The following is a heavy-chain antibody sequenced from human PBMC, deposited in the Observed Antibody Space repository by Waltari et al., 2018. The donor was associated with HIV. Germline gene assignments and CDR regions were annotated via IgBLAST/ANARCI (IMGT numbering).Heavy chain of an antibody. V-gene: IGHV1-8*01. D-gene: IGHD5-12*01. Sequence: QVQLVQSGAEVKKPGVSVKVSCKASGYTFTTYDINWLRQATGQGLEWMGWMNPNSGNTAYAQNFQGRVTMTRNTSISTAYMELSSLRSEDTAVYYCARNSVATRYFDYWGQGTPVTVSS. CDR3: ARNSVATRYFDY. J-gene: IGHJ4*02. CDR1: GYTFTTYD. CDR2: MNPNSGNT.